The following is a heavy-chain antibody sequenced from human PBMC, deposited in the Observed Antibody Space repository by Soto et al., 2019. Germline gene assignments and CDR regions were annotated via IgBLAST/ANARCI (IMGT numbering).Heavy chain of an antibody. CDR1: GFTLSDYY. V-gene: IGHV3-11*01. Sequence: GGSLRLSCAASGFTLSDYYMSWIRQAPGKGLEWVSYISSGGGTIYYADSVKGRFTFSRDNAKSSLYLQMNSLRAEDTAVYYCAREYCSGGSCYQYFQHWGQGTLVTVS. CDR3: AREYCSGGSCYQYFQH. D-gene: IGHD2-15*01. CDR2: ISSGGGTI. J-gene: IGHJ1*01.